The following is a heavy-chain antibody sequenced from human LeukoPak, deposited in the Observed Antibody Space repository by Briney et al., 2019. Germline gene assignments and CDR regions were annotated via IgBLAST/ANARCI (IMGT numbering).Heavy chain of an antibody. CDR1: GGSISSGGYY. CDR3: ARVTDCGGGSCFPWDY. CDR2: IYYSGST. Sequence: PSETLPLTCTVSGGSISSGGYYWSWIRQHPGKGLEWIGYIYYSGSTYYNPSLKSRVTISVDTSKNQFSLMLSSVTAADTAVYYCARVTDCGGGSCFPWDYWGLGTLFSVSS. V-gene: IGHV4-31*03. J-gene: IGHJ4*02. D-gene: IGHD2-15*01.